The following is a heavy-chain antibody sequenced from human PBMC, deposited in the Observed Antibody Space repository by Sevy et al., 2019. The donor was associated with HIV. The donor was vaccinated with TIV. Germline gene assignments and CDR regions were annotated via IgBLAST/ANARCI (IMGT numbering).Heavy chain of an antibody. CDR2: ISYDGSNK. V-gene: IGHV3-30*18. D-gene: IGHD5-18*01. CDR3: PKLGYGRDAFDI. Sequence: GGSLRLSCAASGFTFSSYGMHWVRQAPGKGLEWVSVISYDGSNKYYADSVKGRFTISSDNSKNTLYLQMNSLRAEDTAVYYWPKLGYGRDAFDIWGQGTMVTVSS. CDR1: GFTFSSYG. J-gene: IGHJ3*02.